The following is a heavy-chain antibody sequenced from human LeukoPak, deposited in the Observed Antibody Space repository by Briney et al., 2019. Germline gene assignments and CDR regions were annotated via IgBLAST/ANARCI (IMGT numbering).Heavy chain of an antibody. CDR1: GFTFSSYW. V-gene: IGHV3-74*01. CDR3: ARVPRNYYDSSGYYPFYY. D-gene: IGHD3-22*01. CDR2: INSDGSST. Sequence: GGSLRLSCTASGFTFSSYWMHWVRQAPGKGLVWVSRINSDGSSTSYADSVKGRFTISRDNAKNTLYLQMNSLRAEDTAVYYCARVPRNYYDSSGYYPFYYWGQGTLVTVSS. J-gene: IGHJ4*02.